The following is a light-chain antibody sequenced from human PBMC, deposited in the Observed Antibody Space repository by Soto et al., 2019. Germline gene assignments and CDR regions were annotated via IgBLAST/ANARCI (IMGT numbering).Light chain of an antibody. J-gene: IGKJ2*01. CDR3: HQYNNWPPYT. V-gene: IGKV3-15*01. Sequence: EIVMTQSPATLSVSPGERVTLSCRASQSVSSDLAWYQQKPGQAPRLLIYGASTRATGIPARFSGSGSGTDFTLAISGLQSEDFAIYYCHQYNNWPPYTFGQGTKVDIK. CDR1: QSVSSD. CDR2: GAS.